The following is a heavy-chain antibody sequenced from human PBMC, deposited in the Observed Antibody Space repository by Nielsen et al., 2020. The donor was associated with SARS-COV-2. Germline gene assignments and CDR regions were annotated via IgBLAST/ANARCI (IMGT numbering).Heavy chain of an antibody. J-gene: IGHJ4*02. D-gene: IGHD2-21*02. V-gene: IGHV3-30*01. CDR3: ARVGDFINNLGY. Sequence: SVKGRFTISRDYSKSTLWLQMNSLTAEDTAVYYCARVGDFINNLGYWGQGTLATVSS.